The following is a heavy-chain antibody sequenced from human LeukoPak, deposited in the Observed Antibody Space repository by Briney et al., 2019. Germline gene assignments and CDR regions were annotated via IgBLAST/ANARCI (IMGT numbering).Heavy chain of an antibody. CDR3: ARVVGSIVVVPAAIPQYYFDY. V-gene: IGHV4-39*01. J-gene: IGHJ4*02. Sequence: SETLSLTCTVSGGSISSSSYYWGWIRQPPGKGLEWIGSIYYSGSTYYNPSLKSRVTISVDTSKNQFSLKLSSVTAADTAVYYCARVVGSIVVVPAAIPQYYFDYWGQGTLVTVSS. D-gene: IGHD2-2*02. CDR1: GGSISSSSYY. CDR2: IYYSGST.